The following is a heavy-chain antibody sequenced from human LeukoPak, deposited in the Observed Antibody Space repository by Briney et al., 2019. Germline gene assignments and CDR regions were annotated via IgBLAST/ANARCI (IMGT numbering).Heavy chain of an antibody. D-gene: IGHD5-18*01. CDR2: ISSNGGST. V-gene: IGHV3-64*01. J-gene: IGHJ6*03. CDR3: AKDGQDSYGPSYYYYMDV. Sequence: HPGGSLRLSCAASGFTFSSYAMHWVRKAPGKGLEYVSAISSNGGSTYYANSVKGRFTISRDNSKNSLYLQMNSLRTEDTALYYCAKDGQDSYGPSYYYYMDVWGKGTTVTISS. CDR1: GFTFSSYA.